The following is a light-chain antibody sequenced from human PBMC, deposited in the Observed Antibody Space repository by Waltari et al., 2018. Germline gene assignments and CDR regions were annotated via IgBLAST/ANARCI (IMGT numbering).Light chain of an antibody. CDR1: QSIIRY. V-gene: IGKV3-20*01. CDR2: EAS. J-gene: IGKJ1*01. CDR3: QNHERLPAT. Sequence: IVLTQSPGTLPLSPGERATLSCRASQSIIRYLVWYQQKPGQPPRLLIYEASRTATGIPDRFSGSGSGTDFSLTISRLEPEDFGVYYCQNHERLPATFGQGTRVEI.